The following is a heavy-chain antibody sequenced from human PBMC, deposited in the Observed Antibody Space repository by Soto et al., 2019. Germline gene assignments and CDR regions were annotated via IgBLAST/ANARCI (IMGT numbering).Heavy chain of an antibody. J-gene: IGHJ3*02. V-gene: IGHV1-18*01. Sequence: QVQLVQSGAEVKKPGASVKVSCKTSGYTFASYVISWVRQAPGQGLEWMGWSSTYNGHINFAQKFQGRVTMTTDTSTSTAYMELRSLRSDDTAVYYCARDPLHYSDHSPFDIWGQGTRVTVSS. CDR1: GYTFASYV. CDR2: SSTYNGHI. D-gene: IGHD4-4*01. CDR3: ARDPLHYSDHSPFDI.